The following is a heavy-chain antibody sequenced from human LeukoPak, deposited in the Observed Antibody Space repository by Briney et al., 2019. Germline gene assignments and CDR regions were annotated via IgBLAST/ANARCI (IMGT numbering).Heavy chain of an antibody. J-gene: IGHJ4*02. CDR1: GYTFTNYY. D-gene: IGHD4-17*01. V-gene: IGHV1-46*01. CDR2: INPAGGST. CDR3: ARYNGDLTGGFDY. Sequence: ASVKVSCKASGYTFTNYYIHWVRQAPGQGLEWMGIINPAGGSTGYAQKFRGRVTMTRDTSTSTVYMELSSLRSEDTAVYYCARYNGDLTGGFDYWGQGTLVTVSS.